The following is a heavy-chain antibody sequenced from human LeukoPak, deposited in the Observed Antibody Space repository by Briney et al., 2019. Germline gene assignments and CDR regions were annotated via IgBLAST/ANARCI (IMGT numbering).Heavy chain of an antibody. CDR1: GFPFSTYA. Sequence: GSLRLSCAASGFPFSTYAMSWVRQAPGKGLEWVSAISGSGSYTSYADSVEGRFTISRHNSKNTLYLQMNSLRAEDTAVYYCAKEGSGSPHDALDIWGQGTMVTVSS. CDR3: AKEGSGSPHDALDI. D-gene: IGHD1-26*01. CDR2: ISGSGSYT. V-gene: IGHV3-23*01. J-gene: IGHJ3*02.